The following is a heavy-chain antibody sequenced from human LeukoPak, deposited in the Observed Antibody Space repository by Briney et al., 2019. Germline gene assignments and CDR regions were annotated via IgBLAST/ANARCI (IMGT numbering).Heavy chain of an antibody. CDR3: ARRLLGYCSGGSCYSGYFQH. J-gene: IGHJ1*01. Sequence: SETLSLTCTVSGGSIRSYYWSWIRQPPGKGLEWIGYIYYSGSTNYNPSLKSRVTISVDTSKNQFSLKLSSVTAADTAVYYCARRLLGYCSGGSCYSGYFQHWGQGTLVTVPS. D-gene: IGHD2-15*01. V-gene: IGHV4-59*12. CDR2: IYYSGST. CDR1: GGSIRSYY.